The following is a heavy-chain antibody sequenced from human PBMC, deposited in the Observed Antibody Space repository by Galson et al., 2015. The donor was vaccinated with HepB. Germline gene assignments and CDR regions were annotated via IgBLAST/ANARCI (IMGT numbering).Heavy chain of an antibody. V-gene: IGHV7-4-1*02. Sequence: SVKVSCKASGYTFTDYAMNWVRQAPGQGLEWVGWINTNTGNPTYAQGFTGRFVFSLDTSVSTAYLQISSLKAEDTAVYYCARDLWIVATIFDYWGQGTLVTVSS. D-gene: IGHD5-12*01. CDR2: INTNTGNP. J-gene: IGHJ4*02. CDR1: GYTFTDYA. CDR3: ARDLWIVATIFDY.